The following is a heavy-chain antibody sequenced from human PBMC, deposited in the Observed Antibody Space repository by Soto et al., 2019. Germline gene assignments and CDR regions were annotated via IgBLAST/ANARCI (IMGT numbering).Heavy chain of an antibody. Sequence: QVQLVQSGAEVKKPGSSVKVSCKASGGTFSSYTISWVRQAPGQGLEWMGRIIPILGIANYAQKFQGRVTITADKSTSTAYMELSSLRSEDTAVYYCARDFSHRSVSYYNSFDPWGQGTLVTVSS. CDR3: ARDFSHRSVSYYNSFDP. CDR2: IIPILGIA. V-gene: IGHV1-69*08. J-gene: IGHJ5*02. D-gene: IGHD3-10*01. CDR1: GGTFSSYT.